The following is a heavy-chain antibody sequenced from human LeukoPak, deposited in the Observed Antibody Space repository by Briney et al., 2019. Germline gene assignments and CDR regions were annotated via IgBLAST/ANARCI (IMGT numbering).Heavy chain of an antibody. CDR3: ARGAWHYDSSGYYYYYYMDV. J-gene: IGHJ6*03. CDR1: GGTFSSYA. V-gene: IGHV1-69*13. Sequence: ASVKVSCKASGGTFSSYAISWVRQAPGQGLEWMGGIIPIFGTANYAQKFQGRVTITADESTSTAYMELSSLRSEDTAVYYCARGAWHYDSSGYYYYYYMDVWGKGTTVTISS. CDR2: IIPIFGTA. D-gene: IGHD3-22*01.